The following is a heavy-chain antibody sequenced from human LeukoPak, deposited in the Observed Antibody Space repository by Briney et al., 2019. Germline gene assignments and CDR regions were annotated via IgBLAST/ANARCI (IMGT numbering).Heavy chain of an antibody. Sequence: TGRSLRLSCAASGFTLSSYGMHWVRQAPGKGLEWVTVISYDGSNKYYADSVKGRFTISRDNSKNTLYLKMNSLRAKNTAVYYWAKDRLTTVNYYYYGMDAWGQGTTVTVSS. V-gene: IGHV3-30*18. J-gene: IGHJ6*02. CDR3: AKDRLTTVNYYYYGMDA. CDR1: GFTLSSYG. CDR2: ISYDGSNK. D-gene: IGHD4-11*01.